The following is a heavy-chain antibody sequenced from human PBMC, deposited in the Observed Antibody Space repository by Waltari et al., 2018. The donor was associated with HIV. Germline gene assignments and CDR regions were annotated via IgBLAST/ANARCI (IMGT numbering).Heavy chain of an antibody. Sequence: EVQLLESGGGLVQPGGSLRLSCAASGFTFSSYAMSWVRQAPGKGLEWVSAISGSGGSTYYADSVKDRFTISRDNSKNTLYLQMNSLRAEDTAVYYCAKIGYCTNGVCYTHAFDIWGQGTMVTVSS. CDR3: AKIGYCTNGVCYTHAFDI. CDR1: GFTFSSYA. D-gene: IGHD2-8*01. V-gene: IGHV3-23*01. J-gene: IGHJ3*02. CDR2: ISGSGGST.